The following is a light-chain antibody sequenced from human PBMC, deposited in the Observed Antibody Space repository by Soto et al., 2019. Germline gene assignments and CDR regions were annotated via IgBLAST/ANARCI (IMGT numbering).Light chain of an antibody. CDR2: GAS. V-gene: IGKV3-20*01. CDR1: QSVTTQ. Sequence: IVLTQSPGTLSLSPGETATLSCRASQSVTTQLAWYQQKPGQAPRLHIYGASSRATGIPDRFSGSGSGTDFTLTISRLEPEDFAVYYCQQYGSSPRTFGQGTKVDIK. CDR3: QQYGSSPRT. J-gene: IGKJ1*01.